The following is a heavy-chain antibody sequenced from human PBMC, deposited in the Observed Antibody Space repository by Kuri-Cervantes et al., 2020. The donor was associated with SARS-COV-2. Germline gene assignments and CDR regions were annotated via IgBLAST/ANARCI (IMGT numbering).Heavy chain of an antibody. CDR3: ARGGGGYCSSTSCYSY. CDR1: GGSISSYY. J-gene: IGHJ4*02. Sequence: GSLRLSCTVSGGSISSYYWSWIRQPPGKGLEWIGYIYYSGSTNYNPSLKSRVTISVDTSKNQFSLKLSSVTAADTAVYYWARGGGGYCSSTSCYSYWGQGTLVTVSS. CDR2: IYYSGST. V-gene: IGHV4-59*12. D-gene: IGHD2-2*02.